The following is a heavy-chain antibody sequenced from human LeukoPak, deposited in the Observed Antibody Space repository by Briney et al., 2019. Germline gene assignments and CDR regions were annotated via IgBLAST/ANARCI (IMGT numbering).Heavy chain of an antibody. J-gene: IGHJ4*02. CDR2: INPNSGGT. D-gene: IGHD3-10*01. CDR1: GYTFTGYY. Sequence: ASVKVSCKASGYTFTGYYMHWVRQAPGQGLEWMGWINPNSGGTNYAQKFQGRVTMTRDTSISTAYMELSRLRSDDTAVYYCAREIGLLWFGELKEAVDYWGQGTLVTVSS. V-gene: IGHV1-2*02. CDR3: AREIGLLWFGELKEAVDY.